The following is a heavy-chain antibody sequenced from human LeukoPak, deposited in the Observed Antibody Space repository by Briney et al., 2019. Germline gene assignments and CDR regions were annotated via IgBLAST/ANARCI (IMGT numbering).Heavy chain of an antibody. CDR2: ISQSGSI. CDR3: ARRNYDTASGLGDGYFDY. D-gene: IGHD3-22*01. Sequence: SETLCLTCAVYGGSFSGFYWNYIRQPPGKGLEWIGEISQSGSINYNPSLKSRVTISIDTSKKQFSLKTSSVTAADTAIYYCARRNYDTASGLGDGYFDYWGQGTLVTVSS. V-gene: IGHV4-34*01. CDR1: GGSFSGFY. J-gene: IGHJ4*02.